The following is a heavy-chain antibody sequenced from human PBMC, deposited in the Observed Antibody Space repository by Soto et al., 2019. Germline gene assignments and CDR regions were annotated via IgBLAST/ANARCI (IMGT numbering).Heavy chain of an antibody. J-gene: IGHJ4*02. CDR2: ISYDGDNE. D-gene: IGHD3-9*01. CDR3: GDPNNGKYLGYFQY. CDR1: GFTFSNYD. V-gene: IGHV3-30*03. Sequence: QVQLVESGGGVVQPGRSLRLSCAASGFTFSNYDMHWVRQAPGKGLEWVALISYDGDNEYYAESVKGRFTISRDNSKNTLYLQMDSLRTEDTAVYYFGDPNNGKYLGYFQYWGQGTLVTVSS.